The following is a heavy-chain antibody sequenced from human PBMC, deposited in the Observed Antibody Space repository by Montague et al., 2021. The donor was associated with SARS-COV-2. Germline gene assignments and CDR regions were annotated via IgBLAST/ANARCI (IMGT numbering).Heavy chain of an antibody. J-gene: IGHJ3*01. V-gene: IGHV4-34*01. CDR2: INHTGSA. D-gene: IGHD3-3*01. CDR3: ARGQVTISGVLIFIPAAGQLDA. CDR1: SGSFSDFY. Sequence: SETLSLTCAVYSGSFSDFYWTWIRQSPGKGLEWIGEINHTGSATYNPSLKGRVTLFRYTSTNQFSLKLQSVTAAATATYYCARGQVTISGVLIFIPAAGQLDAWGQGTSVIVSS.